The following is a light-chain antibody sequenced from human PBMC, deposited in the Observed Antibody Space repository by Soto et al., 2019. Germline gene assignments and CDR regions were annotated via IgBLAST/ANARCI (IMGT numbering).Light chain of an antibody. CDR2: GAS. V-gene: IGKV3-20*01. J-gene: IGKJ1*01. CDR1: QSIFSNY. CDR3: QQYGTSPRT. Sequence: EVMLTQSPGTLSLSPGERATLSCRASQSIFSNYLAWYQQKSGQAPRLLIYGASNRATGIPDRFSGSGSGTNFTLTISILEPEDFAVYYCQQYGTSPRTFGQGTKVEFK.